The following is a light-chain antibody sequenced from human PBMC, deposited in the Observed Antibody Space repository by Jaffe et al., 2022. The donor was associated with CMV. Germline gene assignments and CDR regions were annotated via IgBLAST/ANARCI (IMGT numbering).Light chain of an antibody. Sequence: DIQMTQSPSSLSASVGDRVTITCRASRSISSWLAWYQQKPGKAPKVLIYEASSLESGVPSRFSGSASGTEFTLSISSLQPDDFATYYCHQYESYPGTFGQGTKVEFK. V-gene: IGKV1-5*03. J-gene: IGKJ1*01. CDR3: HQYESYPGT. CDR1: RSISSW. CDR2: EAS.